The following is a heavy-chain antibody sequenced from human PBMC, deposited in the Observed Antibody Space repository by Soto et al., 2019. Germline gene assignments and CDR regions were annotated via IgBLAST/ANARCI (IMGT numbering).Heavy chain of an antibody. CDR2: IYWDDDK. Sequence: QITLKESGPTLVKPTQTLTLTCTFSGFSRSTSGVSVGWIRQPPGKALEWLALIYWDDDKRLSPSQKSRLTITKDTSKNQVVLAMSDMDPVDTATYYCAHRYCSGGRCLTLGHWGQGTLVTVSS. D-gene: IGHD2-15*01. CDR1: GFSRSTSGVS. J-gene: IGHJ4*02. V-gene: IGHV2-5*02. CDR3: AHRYCSGGRCLTLGH.